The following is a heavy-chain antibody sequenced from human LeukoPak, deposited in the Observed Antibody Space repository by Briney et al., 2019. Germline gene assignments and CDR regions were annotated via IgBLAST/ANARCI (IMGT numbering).Heavy chain of an antibody. CDR3: ARGHITTVTVAGY. CDR1: GYTFTSYG. V-gene: IGHV1-18*01. Sequence: GATVKVSCKASGYTFTSYGISWVRQAPGQGLERMGWISAYNGNTNYAQKLQGRVTMTTDTSTTTAYMELRSLRSDDTAVYYCARGHITTVTVAGYWDQGTLVTVSS. J-gene: IGHJ4*02. D-gene: IGHD4-17*01. CDR2: ISAYNGNT.